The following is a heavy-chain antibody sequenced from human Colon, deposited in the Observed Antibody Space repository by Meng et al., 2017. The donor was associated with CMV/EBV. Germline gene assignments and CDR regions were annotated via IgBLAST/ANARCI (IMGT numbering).Heavy chain of an antibody. CDR1: GYTFTDYY. CDR3: ARGPASGAFDI. CDR2: INPHIGGT. J-gene: IGHJ3*02. D-gene: IGHD1-1*01. Sequence: QVQLVKVGAGVKKPGASVKIPCKASGYTFTDYYIHWLRQAPGQGFEWMGWINPHIGGTNYAQKFLGRVTMTRDTSISTAYMDLSSLISDDTAVYYCARGPASGAFDIWGQGTMVTVSS. V-gene: IGHV1-2*02.